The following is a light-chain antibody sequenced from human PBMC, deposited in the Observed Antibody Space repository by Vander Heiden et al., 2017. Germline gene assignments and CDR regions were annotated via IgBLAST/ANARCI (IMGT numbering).Light chain of an antibody. CDR1: ESINSW. V-gene: IGKV1-5*03. CDR2: KAS. Sequence: DIRMTQSPSTLSASVGDRVTITCRPSESINSWLAWYQQKPGKAPNLLIYKASTLQNGVPSRFSGSGSGTEFTLTISSLQPDDLATYYCQQYKSYSQWTFGQGTKVEIK. CDR3: QQYKSYSQWT. J-gene: IGKJ1*01.